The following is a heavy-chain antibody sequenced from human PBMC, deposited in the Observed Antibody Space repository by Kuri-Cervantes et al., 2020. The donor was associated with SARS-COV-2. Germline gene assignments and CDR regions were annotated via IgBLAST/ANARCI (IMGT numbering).Heavy chain of an antibody. J-gene: IGHJ5*02. CDR1: GGSISGYY. Sequence: SETLSLTCTVSGGSISGYYWSWIRQPAGKGLEWIGRIYTSGSTNYNPSLKSRVTMSVDTSKNQFSLKLSSVTAADTAVYYCAKDIGVVPAASTLAWFDPWGQGTLVTVSS. CDR2: IYTSGST. D-gene: IGHD2-2*01. CDR3: AKDIGVVPAASTLAWFDP. V-gene: IGHV4-4*07.